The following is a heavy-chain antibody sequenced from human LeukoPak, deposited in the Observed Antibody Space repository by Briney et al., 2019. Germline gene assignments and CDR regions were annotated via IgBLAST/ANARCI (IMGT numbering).Heavy chain of an antibody. CDR2: ISSSSSYI. CDR1: GFTFSSYS. Sequence: GGSLRLSCAASGFTFSSYSMNWVRQAPGKGLEWVSSISSSSSYIYYADSVKGRFTISRDNSKNTLYLQMNSLRAEDTAVYYCAKSLPCGGDCYLGLPNFDYWGQGTLVTVSS. D-gene: IGHD2-21*02. J-gene: IGHJ4*02. CDR3: AKSLPCGGDCYLGLPNFDY. V-gene: IGHV3-21*04.